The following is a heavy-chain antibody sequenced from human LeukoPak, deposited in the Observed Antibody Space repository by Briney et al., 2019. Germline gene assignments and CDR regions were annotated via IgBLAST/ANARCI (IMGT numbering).Heavy chain of an antibody. CDR3: TTEGYTYGYHAFDI. D-gene: IGHD5-18*01. Sequence: KPGGSLRLSCAASGFTFSSYWMYWVRQAPGKGLEWVGRIKRKTDSGTTDYAAPVKGRFTISRDDSKTTLYLQMNSLKTEDTAVYYCTTEGYTYGYHAFDISGDGTMVTVSP. CDR2: IKRKTDSGTT. J-gene: IGHJ3*02. V-gene: IGHV3-15*01. CDR1: GFTFSSYW.